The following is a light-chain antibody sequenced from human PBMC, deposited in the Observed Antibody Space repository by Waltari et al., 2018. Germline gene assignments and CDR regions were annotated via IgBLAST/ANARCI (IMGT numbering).Light chain of an antibody. CDR3: QQYNDWPPR. V-gene: IGKV3-15*01. J-gene: IGKJ1*01. CDR1: QSVGRK. Sequence: EIVMTQSPGTLSVSPGERATLSCRASQSVGRKLAWYQQTPGQAPRLLISGASTRATGVPAKFSGSGSGTEFTLSISSLHSEDFAVYYCQQYNDWPPRFGQGTKVEVK. CDR2: GAS.